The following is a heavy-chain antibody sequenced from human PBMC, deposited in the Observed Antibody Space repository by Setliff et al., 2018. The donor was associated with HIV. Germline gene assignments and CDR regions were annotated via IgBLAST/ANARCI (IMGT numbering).Heavy chain of an antibody. CDR1: GFTFSNAW. CDR3: ARQGVAGYYYYYMDV. CDR2: IKSISDGATT. Sequence: LRLSCAASGFTFSNAWMSWVRQAPGKGLEWIGRIKSISDGATTDYAAPVEGRFAISRDDSNNTAYLQMNSLEIEDTAVYYCARQGVAGYYYYYMDVWGKGTTVTVSS. J-gene: IGHJ6*03. V-gene: IGHV3-15*01. D-gene: IGHD2-15*01.